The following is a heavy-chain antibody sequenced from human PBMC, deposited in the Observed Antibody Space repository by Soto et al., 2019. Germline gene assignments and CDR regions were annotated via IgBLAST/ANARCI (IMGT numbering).Heavy chain of an antibody. Sequence: ETLSLTCTVSGGSISSYYWTWIRQPPGKGLEWIGYIFFNGITNYNPSLKSRVTMSVDTSKNQFSLKLTSVTAADTAVYYCARGGGSGSYAINWFDPWGQGTLVTVSS. J-gene: IGHJ5*02. CDR3: ARGGGSGSYAINWFDP. CDR2: IFFNGIT. D-gene: IGHD3-10*01. V-gene: IGHV4-59*01. CDR1: GGSISSYY.